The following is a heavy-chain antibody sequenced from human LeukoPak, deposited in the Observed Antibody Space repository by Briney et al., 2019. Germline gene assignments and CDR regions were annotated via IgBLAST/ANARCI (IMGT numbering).Heavy chain of an antibody. Sequence: PSETLSLTCNVSGGSISGYHWSWIRQPPGKGLEWLGYIYYSGSSNYNPSLKSRVTMSADTSKNQFSLKLSSVTAADTAVYYCARVPPPPYCSSTSCADDYWGQGTLVTVSS. CDR1: GGSISGYH. D-gene: IGHD2-2*01. V-gene: IGHV4-59*01. CDR2: IYYSGSS. CDR3: ARVPPPPYCSSTSCADDY. J-gene: IGHJ4*02.